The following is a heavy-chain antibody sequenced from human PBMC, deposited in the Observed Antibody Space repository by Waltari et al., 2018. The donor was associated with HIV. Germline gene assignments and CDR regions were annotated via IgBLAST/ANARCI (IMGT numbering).Heavy chain of an antibody. CDR2: IYSGGTN. D-gene: IGHD3-22*01. Sequence: EVQLVESGGGLIQPGGSLRLSCAASGFTVNDNYMSWVRPAPGKGREWGSVIYSGGTNYSAASVKGRFTISRDDSKNTVYLQLNSLRAEDTAIYYCARHGGGYHYGWYFDLWGRGTLVTVSS. CDR1: GFTVNDNY. CDR3: ARHGGGYHYGWYFDL. J-gene: IGHJ2*01. V-gene: IGHV3-53*01.